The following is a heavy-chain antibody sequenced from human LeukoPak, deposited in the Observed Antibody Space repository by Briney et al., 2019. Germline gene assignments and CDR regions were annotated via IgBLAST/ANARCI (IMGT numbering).Heavy chain of an antibody. V-gene: IGHV4-34*01. Sequence: SETLSLTCAVYGGSFSGYYWSWIRQPPGKGLEWIGEINHSGSTNYNPSFKSRVTISVDTSKNQFSLKLSSVTAADTAVYYCARGLLSYWGQGTLVTVSS. CDR2: INHSGST. CDR1: GGSFSGYY. CDR3: ARGLLSY. J-gene: IGHJ4*02.